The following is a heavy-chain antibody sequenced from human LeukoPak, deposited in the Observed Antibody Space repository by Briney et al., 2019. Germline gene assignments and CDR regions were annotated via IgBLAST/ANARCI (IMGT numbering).Heavy chain of an antibody. D-gene: IGHD5-12*01. V-gene: IGHV3-30-3*01. Sequence: PGRSLRLSCAVFEFTLASFAMHWVRRAPGKGLEWVAVISDDGSEKYYVDSVKGRFTISRDDSKNTLYLQMNGLRPEDTAVYYCARSAFGGYQPDYWGQGTLVTVSS. CDR2: ISDDGSEK. CDR3: ARSAFGGYQPDY. J-gene: IGHJ4*02. CDR1: EFTLASFA.